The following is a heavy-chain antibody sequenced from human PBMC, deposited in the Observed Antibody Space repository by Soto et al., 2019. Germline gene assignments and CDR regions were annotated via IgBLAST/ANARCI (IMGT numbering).Heavy chain of an antibody. V-gene: IGHV3-23*01. J-gene: IGHJ4*02. CDR1: AINFRSYA. CDR3: AKLASGGKPIDY. D-gene: IGHD2-15*01. CDR2: VGGSGSDT. Sequence: AGGSLRLSCSASAINFRSYAMSWVRQAPGKGLEWVSAVGGSGSDTYYADSVKGRFTISRDDSKNTLYLQWSSLKASDTAMYYCAKLASGGKPIDYWGQGTLVTVSS.